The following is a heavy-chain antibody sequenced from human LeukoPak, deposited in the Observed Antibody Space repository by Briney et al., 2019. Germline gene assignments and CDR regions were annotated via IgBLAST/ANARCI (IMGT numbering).Heavy chain of an antibody. J-gene: IGHJ4*02. Sequence: GGTLRLSCAASGFSFRYFAMSWVRQAPGKWLEWVSTISGSGDDTYYAGSVKGRLTISRDNSKNTVFLQMNSLRADDTALFYCAKVGGGDVDYWGQGTLVTVSS. D-gene: IGHD3-16*01. CDR1: GFSFRYFA. CDR3: AKVGGGDVDY. CDR2: ISGSGDDT. V-gene: IGHV3-23*01.